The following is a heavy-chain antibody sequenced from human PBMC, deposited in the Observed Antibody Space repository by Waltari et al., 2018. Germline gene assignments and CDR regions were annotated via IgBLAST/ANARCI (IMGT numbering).Heavy chain of an antibody. CDR3: AREVVPAATIVVNWFDP. J-gene: IGHJ5*02. V-gene: IGHV7-4-1*02. D-gene: IGHD2-2*01. CDR2: INTNTGNP. Sequence: TSYAINWVRQAPGQGLELMGWINTNTGNPTYVQGFTGRFVFSLDTSVSTAYLQISNLKAEDTAIYYCAREVVPAATIVVNWFDPWGQGTLVTVSS. CDR1: TSYA.